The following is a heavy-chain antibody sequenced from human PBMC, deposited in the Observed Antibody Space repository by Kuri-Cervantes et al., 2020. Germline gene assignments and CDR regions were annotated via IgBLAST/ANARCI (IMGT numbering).Heavy chain of an antibody. D-gene: IGHD3-10*01. CDR3: TSKGSSGSYYNVGY. CDR2: IRSKTNSYAT. CDR1: GFTFSDYY. Sequence: GESLKISCAASGFTFSDYYMSWVRQAPGKGLEWVGRIRSKTNSYATSYAASVKGRFTISRDDSKNTVYLQMNSLKTEDTAVYYCTSKGSSGSYYNVGYWGQGTLVTVSS. V-gene: IGHV3-73*01. J-gene: IGHJ4*02.